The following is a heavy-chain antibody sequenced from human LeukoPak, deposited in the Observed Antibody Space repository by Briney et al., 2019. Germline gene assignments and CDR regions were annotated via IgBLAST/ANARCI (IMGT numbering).Heavy chain of an antibody. D-gene: IGHD1-1*01. V-gene: IGHV4-39*01. CDR2: IYYSGST. CDR1: GGSISSSSYY. CDR3: ARLQLARFDY. J-gene: IGHJ4*02. Sequence: SETLSLTCTVSGGSISSSSYYWGWIRQPPGKGLEWIGSIYYSGSTYYNPSLKSRVTISVDTSKNQFSLKLSSVTAADTAVYYCARLQLARFDYWGQGTLVTVSS.